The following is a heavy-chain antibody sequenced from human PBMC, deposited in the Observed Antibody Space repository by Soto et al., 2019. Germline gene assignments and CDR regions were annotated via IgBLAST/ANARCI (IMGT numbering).Heavy chain of an antibody. D-gene: IGHD2-15*01. CDR2: IYPGDSDT. CDR3: ARHVSGYCSGGSCYSGWDYYYYYMDV. CDR1: GYNFTRYW. V-gene: IGHV5-51*01. J-gene: IGHJ6*03. Sequence: PGESQKISCKGSGYNFTRYWMGWVRQMHGKGLEWMGIIYPGDSDTRYSPSFQGQVTISADKSISTAYLQWSSLKASDTAMYYCARHVSGYCSGGSCYSGWDYYYYYMDVWGKGTTVTVSS.